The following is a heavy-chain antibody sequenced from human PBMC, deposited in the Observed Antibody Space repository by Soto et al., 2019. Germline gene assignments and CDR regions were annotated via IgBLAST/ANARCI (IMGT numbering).Heavy chain of an antibody. Sequence: SQTLSLTCAISGDRVSSNSTAWNWIRQSPSRGLEWLGRTYYRTKWNNDYAVSVKSRINNNPDTSKNQFSLLLNSVTPEDTAVYFSARDRNRGGHETFDIWGQGTMVTVSS. CDR2: TYYRTKWNN. V-gene: IGHV6-1*01. D-gene: IGHD3-16*01. CDR3: ARDRNRGGHETFDI. J-gene: IGHJ3*02. CDR1: GDRVSSNSTA.